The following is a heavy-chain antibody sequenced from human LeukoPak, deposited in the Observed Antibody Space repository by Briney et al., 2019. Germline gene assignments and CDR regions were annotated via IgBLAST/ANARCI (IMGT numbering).Heavy chain of an antibody. V-gene: IGHV4-59*01. Sequence: PSETLSLTCTVSGDSISTSYWSWIRQPPGKGLEWIGYIYYSGYTNYSPSLKSRVTMSVDTSKNQFSLKLSSVTAADTAVYYCARGQSTGTTAQPDYWGQGTLVTVSS. CDR3: ARGQSTGTTAQPDY. CDR2: IYYSGYT. J-gene: IGHJ4*02. D-gene: IGHD1-1*01. CDR1: GDSISTSY.